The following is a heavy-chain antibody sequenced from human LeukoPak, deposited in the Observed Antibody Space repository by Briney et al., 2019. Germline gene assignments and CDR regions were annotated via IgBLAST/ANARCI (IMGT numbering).Heavy chain of an antibody. CDR2: IKSKTDGGTT. Sequence: GGSLRPSCAASGFTFSSYSMNWVRQAPGKGLEWVGRIKSKTDGGTTDYAAPVKGRFTISRDDSKNTLYLQMNSLKTEDTAVYYCTTDRSRGLKQQLGYYYYYYYMDVWGKGTTVTVSS. V-gene: IGHV3-15*01. J-gene: IGHJ6*03. CDR3: TTDRSRGLKQQLGYYYYYYYMDV. D-gene: IGHD6-13*01. CDR1: GFTFSSYS.